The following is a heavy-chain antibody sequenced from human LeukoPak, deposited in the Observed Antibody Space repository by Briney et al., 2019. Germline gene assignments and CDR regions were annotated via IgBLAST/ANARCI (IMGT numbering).Heavy chain of an antibody. CDR3: ARHGSLQYCSAGNCYSAFDI. CDR1: CGSISRSSYY. V-gene: IGHV4-39*01. J-gene: IGHJ3*02. CDR2: IDYTGNT. Sequence: AETLSLTCNVSCGSISRSSYYWGWIRQPPGKGLEWLAIIDYTGNTYSNPSLESRVTISVDTPKNQFSLRLSSVTAADTAVHYCARHGSLQYCSAGNCYSAFDIWGQGTMVTVSS. D-gene: IGHD2-15*01.